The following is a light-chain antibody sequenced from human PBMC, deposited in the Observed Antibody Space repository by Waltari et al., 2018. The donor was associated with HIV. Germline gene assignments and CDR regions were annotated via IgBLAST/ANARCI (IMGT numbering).Light chain of an antibody. J-gene: IGLJ3*02. CDR1: ASNIANNY. CDR3: GTWDTSVSSVV. Sequence: QSVLTQPPSVSAAPGQTVTISCSGSASNIANNYVSWYQLLPGTAPKLLIYDNDKRPSGVPDRFSGSKSGTSATLDITGLQTGDEADYSCGTWDTSVSSVVFGGGTKLTVL. V-gene: IGLV1-51*01. CDR2: DND.